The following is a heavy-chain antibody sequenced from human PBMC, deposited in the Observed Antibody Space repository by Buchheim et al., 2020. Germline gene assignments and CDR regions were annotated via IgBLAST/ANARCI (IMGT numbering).Heavy chain of an antibody. CDR2: IKQDGSET. V-gene: IGHV3-7*01. CDR3: ARDAYYFFGMDV. Sequence: EVQLVESGGGLVKPGGSLRLSCEVSGFTFNEYWMSWVRQAPGKGLEWVANIKQDGSETDYADSVRGRFTISRDNAKHSLYLPMNSLRAEDTAVYYCARDAYYFFGMDVWGQGTT. CDR1: GFTFNEYW. J-gene: IGHJ6*02.